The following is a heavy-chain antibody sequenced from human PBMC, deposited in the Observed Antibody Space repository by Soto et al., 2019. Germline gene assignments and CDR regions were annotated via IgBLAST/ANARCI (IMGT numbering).Heavy chain of an antibody. CDR2: IYHSGNT. CDR1: GGPITSGDYY. J-gene: IGHJ4*02. D-gene: IGHD4-4*01. CDR3: ARGNFGYDY. V-gene: IGHV4-31*03. Sequence: SETLSLTCTVSGGPITSGDYYWSSIRQHPGKGLEWLGHIYHSGNTYYSPSLKSRISMSVDTSTNQFSLNLYSVTAADTAVYYCARGNFGYDYWGQGAQVTVSS.